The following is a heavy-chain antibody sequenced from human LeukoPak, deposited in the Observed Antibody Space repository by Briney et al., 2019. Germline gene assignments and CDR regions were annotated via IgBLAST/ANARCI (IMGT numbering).Heavy chain of an antibody. V-gene: IGHV4-34*01. CDR2: INHSGST. D-gene: IGHD6-13*01. Sequence: PSETQSLTCAVYGGFFSGYYWSWIRQPPGKGLEWIGEINHSGSTNYNPSLKSRVTISVDTSKNQFSLKLSSVTAADTAVYYCARGLRSWNFANWGREPWSPSPQ. CDR1: GGFFSGYY. J-gene: IGHJ4*02. CDR3: ARGLRSWNFAN.